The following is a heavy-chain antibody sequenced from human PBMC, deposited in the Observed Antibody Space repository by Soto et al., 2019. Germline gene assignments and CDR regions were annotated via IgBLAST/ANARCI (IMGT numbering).Heavy chain of an antibody. V-gene: IGHV3-23*01. CDR1: GFTFSSYA. CDR2: ISGSGGST. J-gene: IGHJ4*02. D-gene: IGHD2-15*01. CDR3: AKAPSYSCSGDICYFDY. Sequence: EVQLLESGGGLVQPGGSLRLSCAASGFTFSSYAMSWVRQAPGKGLEWVSTISGSGGSTYYADYVKGRFTISRDNSKNTLYLQMNSLRAEDTAVYDCAKAPSYSCSGDICYFDYWGQGTLVTVSS.